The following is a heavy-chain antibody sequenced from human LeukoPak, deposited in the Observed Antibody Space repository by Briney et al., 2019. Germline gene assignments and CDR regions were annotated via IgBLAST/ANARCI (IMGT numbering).Heavy chain of an antibody. CDR3: ARGVKTVAGRNRLLYYFDY. J-gene: IGHJ4*02. CDR2: VYYTGST. V-gene: IGHV4-39*07. D-gene: IGHD6-19*01. Sequence: SETLSLTCTVSGGSISGSSYYWGWIRQPPRKGLECVGVYYTGSTYYNPSLKSRVTISADTSKKQFSLKLSSVTAADTAVYYCARGVKTVAGRNRLLYYFDYWGQGTLVTVSS. CDR1: GGSISGSSYY.